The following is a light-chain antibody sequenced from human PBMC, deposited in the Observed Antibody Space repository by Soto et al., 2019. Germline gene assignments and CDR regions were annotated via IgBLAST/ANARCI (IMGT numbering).Light chain of an antibody. V-gene: IGKV4-1*01. Sequence: SCLSSQSVLSSSNNKNYLVWYQQKPGQPPKLLISWASTRESGVPDRFSGSGSGTDFTLTISSLQAEDVAVYYCQQSYNSPITFGQGTRLEIK. J-gene: IGKJ5*01. CDR1: QSVLSSSNNKNY. CDR2: WAS. CDR3: QQSYNSPIT.